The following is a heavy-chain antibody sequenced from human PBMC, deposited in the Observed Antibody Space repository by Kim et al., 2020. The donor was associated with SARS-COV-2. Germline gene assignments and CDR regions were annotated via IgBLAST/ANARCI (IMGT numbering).Heavy chain of an antibody. CDR3: ARSELRFLEWALTSAFDI. Sequence: SETLSLTCTVSGGSISSGGYYWSWIRQHPGKGLEWIGYIYYSGSTYYNPSLKSRVTISVDTSKNQFSLKLSSVTAADTAVYYCARSELRFLEWALTSAFDIWGQGTMVTVSS. V-gene: IGHV4-31*03. CDR2: IYYSGST. CDR1: GGSISSGGYY. D-gene: IGHD3-3*01. J-gene: IGHJ3*02.